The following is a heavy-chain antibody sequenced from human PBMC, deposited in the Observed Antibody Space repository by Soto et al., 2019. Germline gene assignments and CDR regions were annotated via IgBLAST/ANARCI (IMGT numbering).Heavy chain of an antibody. CDR2: ILYDGSNK. V-gene: IGHV3-30*18. CDR1: GFTFSNYG. D-gene: IGHD2-15*01. Sequence: GGSLRLSCVASGFTFSNYGMHFVRQAPGKGLEWVAFILYDGSNKYYADSVKGRFTISRDNAKSSLYLQMNSLRAEDTALYYCANAGYCSGGSCYLGAFDIWGQGTMVTVSS. CDR3: ANAGYCSGGSCYLGAFDI. J-gene: IGHJ3*02.